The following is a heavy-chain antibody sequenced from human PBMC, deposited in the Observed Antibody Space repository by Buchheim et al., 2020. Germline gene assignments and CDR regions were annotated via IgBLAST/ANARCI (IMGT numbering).Heavy chain of an antibody. J-gene: IGHJ6*03. CDR3: ARRSTSWSRSYYYMDV. CDR2: IYYSGRT. D-gene: IGHD2-2*01. CDR1: GGSINSYY. Sequence: QVQLQESGPGLVKPSETLSLTCTVSGGSINSYYWSWIRQPQGKGLEWIGYIYYSGRTNSNPSPKSRVTISLDTSKTQFSLRMSSVTAADTAVYYCARRSTSWSRSYYYMDVWGKGTT. V-gene: IGHV4-59*12.